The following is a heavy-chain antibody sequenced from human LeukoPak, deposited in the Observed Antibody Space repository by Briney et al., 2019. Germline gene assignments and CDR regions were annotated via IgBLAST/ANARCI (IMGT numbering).Heavy chain of an antibody. CDR1: GFTFSDYY. CDR3: AKAIWGAAAGTDYYYMDV. CDR2: ISSGSSTI. Sequence: GGSLRLSCAASGFTFSDYYMSWIRQAPGKGLEWVSYISSGSSTIYYADSVKGRFTMSRDNAKNLLYLQMNSLRAEDTAVYYCAKAIWGAAAGTDYYYMDVWGKGTTVTVSS. V-gene: IGHV3-11*04. J-gene: IGHJ6*03. D-gene: IGHD6-13*01.